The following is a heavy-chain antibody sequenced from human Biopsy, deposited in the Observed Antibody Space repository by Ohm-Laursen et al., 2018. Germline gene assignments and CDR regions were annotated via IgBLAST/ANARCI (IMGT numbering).Heavy chain of an antibody. Sequence: ASVKVSCKASGYAFHTYYMHWVRQAPGQGLEWLGYINPSGRYTRSAQSFQGRVTMTRDTSTSTVYMELSGLTSDDTAVYYCARPRGTATAIADGLDYWGQGTLVTVSS. CDR2: INPSGRYT. CDR3: ARPRGTATAIADGLDY. CDR1: GYAFHTYY. J-gene: IGHJ4*02. D-gene: IGHD2-21*02. V-gene: IGHV1-46*02.